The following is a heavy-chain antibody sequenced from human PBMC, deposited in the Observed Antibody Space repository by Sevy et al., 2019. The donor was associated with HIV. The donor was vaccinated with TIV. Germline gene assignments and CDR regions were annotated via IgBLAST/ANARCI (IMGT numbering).Heavy chain of an antibody. D-gene: IGHD1-26*01. J-gene: IGHJ4*02. CDR1: GGSVTSGDYS. CDR2: IYNSEQT. Sequence: SETLSLTCTVSGGSVTSGDYSWGWFRQPPGKGLEWIGCIYNSEQTYYYPSLKSRVTISVDASQNLFSLKLTSGTAADTAVYYCAQWLAATALFHSWGQGTLVTVSS. V-gene: IGHV4-39*02. CDR3: AQWLAATALFHS.